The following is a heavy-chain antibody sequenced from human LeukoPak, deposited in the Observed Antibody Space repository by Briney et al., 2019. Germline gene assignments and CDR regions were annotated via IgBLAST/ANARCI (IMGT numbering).Heavy chain of an antibody. Sequence: PSETLSLTCAVYGGSFSGYYWSWIRQPPGKGLEWIGEINHSGSTNYNPSLKSRVTISVDTSKNQFSLKLSSVTAADTAVYYCSRGDNYRPFDYWGQGTLVTVSS. CDR3: SRGDNYRPFDY. V-gene: IGHV4-34*01. D-gene: IGHD3-16*02. CDR2: INHSGST. J-gene: IGHJ4*02. CDR1: GGSFSGYY.